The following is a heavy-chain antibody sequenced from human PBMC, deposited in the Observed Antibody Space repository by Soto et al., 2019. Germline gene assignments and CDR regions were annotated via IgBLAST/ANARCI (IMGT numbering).Heavy chain of an antibody. CDR2: TYHSGRT. J-gene: IGHJ3*02. CDR1: GDSISSGDYY. V-gene: IGHV4-30-4*01. Sequence: SETLSLTCTVSGDSISSGDYYWSWIRQSPDKGLEWIGYTYHSGRTYYKPSLKSRVTISADTSKNQFSLKLSSVTAADTAVYYCARRHYYDSSGYADDLHIWGQGTSVTVSS. D-gene: IGHD3-22*01. CDR3: ARRHYYDSSGYADDLHI.